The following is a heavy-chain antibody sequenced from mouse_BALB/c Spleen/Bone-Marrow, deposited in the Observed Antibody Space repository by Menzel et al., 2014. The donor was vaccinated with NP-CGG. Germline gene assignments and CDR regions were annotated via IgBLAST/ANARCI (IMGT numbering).Heavy chain of an antibody. CDR2: ISTYYGDA. D-gene: IGHD1-1*01. CDR1: GYTFTDYA. V-gene: IGHV1S137*01. CDR3: ARESIYYYGSTLDD. Sequence: QVQLQQSGAELVRPGVSVKISCKGSGYTFTDYAMHWVKQSHAKSLEWIGVISTYYGDASYNQKFKGKGTMTVDKSSSTAYMELARLTSEDSANYYCARESIYYYGSTLDDWGQCTPLTGSS. J-gene: IGHJ2*01.